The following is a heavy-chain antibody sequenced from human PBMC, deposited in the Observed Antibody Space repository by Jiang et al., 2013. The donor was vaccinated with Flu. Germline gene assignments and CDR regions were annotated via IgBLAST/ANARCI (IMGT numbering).Heavy chain of an antibody. CDR2: IYYSGST. D-gene: IGHD1-26*01. V-gene: IGHV4-39*01. CDR3: ARPRPVGVLRSYYYYGMDV. Sequence: GSGLVKPSETLSLTCTVSGGSISSSSYYWGWIRQPPGKGLEWIGSIYYSGSTYYNPSLKSRVTISVDTSKNQFSLKLSSVTAADTAVYYCARPRPVGVLRSYYYYGMDVWGQGTTVTVSS. J-gene: IGHJ6*02. CDR1: GGSISSSSYY.